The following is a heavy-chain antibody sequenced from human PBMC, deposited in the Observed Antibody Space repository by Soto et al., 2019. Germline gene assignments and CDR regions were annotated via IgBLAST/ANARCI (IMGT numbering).Heavy chain of an antibody. CDR2: ISSDGSKK. V-gene: IGHV3-30*03. J-gene: IGHJ4*02. CDR1: GFTFSNNG. CDR3: ELDLCGGSSRVDC. D-gene: IGHD2-15*01. Sequence: QVQLVESGGGVVQPGRSLRLSCVASGFTFSNNGIHWVRQAPGKGLEWVAVISSDGSKKYYADSVKGRFTISRDNSKNTLYLQIISLRAANTAVYDYELDLCGGSSRVDCRRQGTQVTSSS.